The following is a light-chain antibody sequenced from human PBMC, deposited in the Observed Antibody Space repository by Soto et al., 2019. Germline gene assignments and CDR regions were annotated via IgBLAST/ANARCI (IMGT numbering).Light chain of an antibody. CDR1: SSDVGGYNY. J-gene: IGLJ1*01. CDR2: EVS. V-gene: IGLV2-14*01. Sequence: QSVLTQPASVSGSPGQSITISCTGTSSDVGGYNYVSWYQQHPGKAPKLMIYEVSNRPSGVSNRFSGSKSGNTASLTISGLQAEDEADYYCSSYTSSSRDVFGTGTKLPS. CDR3: SSYTSSSRDV.